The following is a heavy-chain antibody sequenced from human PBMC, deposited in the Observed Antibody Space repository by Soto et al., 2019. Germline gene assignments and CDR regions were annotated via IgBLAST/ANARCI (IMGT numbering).Heavy chain of an antibody. CDR2: IWYDGSNK. CDR1: GFTFSSYG. CDR3: ARDSGSRTVTQLDY. Sequence: GGSLRLSCAASGFTFSSYGTHWVRQAPGKGLEWVAVIWYDGSNKYYADSVKGRFTISRDNSKNTLYLQMNSLRAEDTAVYYCARDSGSRTVTQLDYWGQGTLVTVSS. D-gene: IGHD4-17*01. J-gene: IGHJ4*02. V-gene: IGHV3-33*01.